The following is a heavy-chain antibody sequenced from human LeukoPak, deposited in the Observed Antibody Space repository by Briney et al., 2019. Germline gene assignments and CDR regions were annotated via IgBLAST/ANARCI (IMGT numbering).Heavy chain of an antibody. CDR3: ARDGYSNGLPVPSSLYYYYGMDV. CDR1: GFTFSSYG. CDR2: IWYDGSNK. Sequence: GRSLRLSCAASGFTFSSYGMHWVRQAPGKGLEWVAVIWYDGSNKYYADSVKGRFTISRDNSKNTLYLQMNSLRAEDTAVYYCARDGYSNGLPVPSSLYYYYGMDVWGQGTTVTVSS. D-gene: IGHD5-18*01. V-gene: IGHV3-33*01. J-gene: IGHJ6*02.